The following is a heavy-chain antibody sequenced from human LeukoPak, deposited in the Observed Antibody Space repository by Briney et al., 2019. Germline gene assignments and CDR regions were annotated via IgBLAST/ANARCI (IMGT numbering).Heavy chain of an antibody. V-gene: IGHV4-59*01. J-gene: IGHJ3*02. D-gene: IGHD3-22*01. CDR1: GGSISSYY. CDR3: ARVPRYYYGSSGYLGSGAFDI. Sequence: PSETLSLTCTVSGGSISSYYWSWIRQPPGKGLEWIGYIYYSGSTNYNPSLKSRVTISVDTSKNQFSLNLSSVTAADTAVYYCARVPRYYYGSSGYLGSGAFDIWGQGTMVTVSS. CDR2: IYYSGST.